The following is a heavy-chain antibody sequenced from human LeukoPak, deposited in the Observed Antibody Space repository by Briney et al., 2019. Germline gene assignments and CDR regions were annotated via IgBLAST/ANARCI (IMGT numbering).Heavy chain of an antibody. J-gene: IGHJ6*02. CDR3: ARDRADYYYYGMDV. V-gene: IGHV4-30-4*01. CDR1: GGSISSGDYY. CDR2: IYYSGST. Sequence: SETLSLTCTVSGGSISSGDYYWSWLRQPPGEGLEWIGYIYYSGSTYYNPSLKSRVTISVDTSKNQFSLKLSSVTAADTAVYYCARDRADYYYYGMDVWGQGTTVTVSS. D-gene: IGHD3-10*01.